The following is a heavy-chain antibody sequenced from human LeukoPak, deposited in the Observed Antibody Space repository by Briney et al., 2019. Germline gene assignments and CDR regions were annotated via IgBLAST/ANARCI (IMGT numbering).Heavy chain of an antibody. CDR3: ATRQYRGRKGVGDFSYDDY. Sequence: ASVKVSCKVSGYSVTEASMHWLRQAPGRGLEWMGGFDPEDSGTVYAQKFQGRLIMTEDTSTDTAYMELSSLSSEDTAVYYCATRQYRGRKGVGDFSYDDYWGQGTLVTVSS. CDR2: FDPEDSGT. J-gene: IGHJ4*02. CDR1: GYSVTEAS. V-gene: IGHV1-24*01. D-gene: IGHD2-21*01.